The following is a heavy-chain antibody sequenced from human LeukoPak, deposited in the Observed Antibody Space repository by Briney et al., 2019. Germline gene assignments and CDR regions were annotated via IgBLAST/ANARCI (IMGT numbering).Heavy chain of an antibody. J-gene: IGHJ3*01. CDR3: AREDDSWGPNNLDL. V-gene: IGHV3-48*02. CDR2: IDTSRSIM. CDR1: AFTFSDYS. Sequence: PGGSLRLSCAASAFTFSDYSMNWVRQAPGKGLEWISYIDTSRSIMCYADSVMGRFTISRDNAKESLYMQMNSLRDEDTAVYYCAREDDSWGPNNLDLWGQGTMVTVSS. D-gene: IGHD7-27*01.